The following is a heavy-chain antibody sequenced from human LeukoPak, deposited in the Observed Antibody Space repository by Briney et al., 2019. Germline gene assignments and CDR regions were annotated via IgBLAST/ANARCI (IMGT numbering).Heavy chain of an antibody. CDR1: GDSINTNNW. CDR2: IYHSGTT. V-gene: IGHV4-4*02. CDR3: VREARTRSGWPYFDS. J-gene: IGHJ4*02. Sequence: PSETLSLTCAVSGDSINTNNWWSWVRQPPGKGLEWIGEIYHSGTTKYNPSLMSRVTMSTDKSQNEFSLKLSSVTAADTAVYYCVREARTRSGWPYFDSWGQGTLVTVSP. D-gene: IGHD6-25*01.